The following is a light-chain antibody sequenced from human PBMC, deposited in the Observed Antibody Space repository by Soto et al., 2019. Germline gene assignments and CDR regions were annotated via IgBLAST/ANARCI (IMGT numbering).Light chain of an antibody. CDR1: QDIAIY. CDR3: LQDYNYPWT. CDR2: AAS. J-gene: IGKJ1*01. Sequence: AIQLTQSPSSLSASVGDRVTITCRASQDIAIYLAWYQQKPGEAPKLLIYAASTLYGGVPSRFSGSGSGTDFTLTISSLQPEDFATYYCLQDYNYPWTFGQGTKVDIK. V-gene: IGKV1-6*01.